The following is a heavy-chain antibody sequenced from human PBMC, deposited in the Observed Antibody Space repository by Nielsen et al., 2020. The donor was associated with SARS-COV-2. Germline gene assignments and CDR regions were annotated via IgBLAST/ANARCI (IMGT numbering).Heavy chain of an antibody. D-gene: IGHD1-1*01. CDR1: GFTFSGSA. CDR3: TVESFDY. Sequence: GESLKISCAASGFTFSGSAMHWVRQASGKGLEWVGRIRSKANSYATAYAASMKGRFTISRDDSKNTAYLQMNSLKTEDTAVYYCTVESFDYWGQGTLVTVSS. V-gene: IGHV3-73*01. J-gene: IGHJ4*02. CDR2: IRSKANSYAT.